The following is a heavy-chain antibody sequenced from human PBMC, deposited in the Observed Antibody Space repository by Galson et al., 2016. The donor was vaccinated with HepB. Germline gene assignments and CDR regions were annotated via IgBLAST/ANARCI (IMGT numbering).Heavy chain of an antibody. J-gene: IGHJ4*02. CDR3: ARDRDSSSYYSLDY. CDR1: GGSISSYY. CDR2: IYYGGRT. Sequence: SETLSLTCTVSGGSISSYYWSWIRQPPGKGLEWIGYIYYGGRTNYNTSLKRRVSISVDTSKNQFYLNLRSVTAADTAVYYCARDRDSSSYYSLDYWGQGTLVTVSS. D-gene: IGHD3-22*01. V-gene: IGHV4-59*01.